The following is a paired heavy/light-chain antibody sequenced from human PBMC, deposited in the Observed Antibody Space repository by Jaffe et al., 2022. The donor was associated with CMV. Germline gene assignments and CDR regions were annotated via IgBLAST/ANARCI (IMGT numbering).Heavy chain of an antibody. J-gene: IGHJ3*02. CDR2: IYWNDDK. CDR1: GFSLSTSGVG. D-gene: IGHD3-22*01. Sequence: QITLKESGPTLVKPTQTLTLTCTFSGFSLSTSGVGVGWIRQPPGKALEWLALIYWNDDKRYSPSLKSRLTITKDTSKNQVVLTMTNMDPVDTATYYCAHSQGGLFYYDSSGYYYSTAFDIWGQGTMVTVSS. V-gene: IGHV2-5*01. CDR3: AHSQGGLFYYDSSGYYYSTAFDI.
Light chain of an antibody. V-gene: IGLV2-11*01. CDR1: SSDVGGYNY. J-gene: IGLJ3*02. CDR3: CSYAGSYTFA. CDR2: DVS. Sequence: QSALTQPRSVSGSPGQSVTISCTGTSSDVGGYNYVSWYQQHPGKAPKLMIYDVSKRPSGVPDRFSGSKSGNTASLTISGLQAEDEADYYCCSYAGSYTFAFGGGTKLTVL.